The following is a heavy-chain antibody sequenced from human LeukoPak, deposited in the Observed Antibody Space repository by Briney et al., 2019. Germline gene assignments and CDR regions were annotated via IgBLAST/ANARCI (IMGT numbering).Heavy chain of an antibody. CDR2: IKQDGSAK. Sequence: GGSLRLSCTASGFTFSDYWMTWVRQAPGKGLEWVANIKQDGSAKYYADSVKGRFTISRDNAKNSLYLQMDSLRVEDTATYYCARWRGSTSERSDYWGQGTLVTVSS. V-gene: IGHV3-7*01. CDR3: ARWRGSTSERSDY. D-gene: IGHD2-2*01. CDR1: GFTFSDYW. J-gene: IGHJ4*02.